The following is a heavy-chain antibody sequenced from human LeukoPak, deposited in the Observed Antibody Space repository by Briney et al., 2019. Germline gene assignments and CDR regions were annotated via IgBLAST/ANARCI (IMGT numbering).Heavy chain of an antibody. CDR2: IYSGGST. CDR3: ARVSTQVVAATGSWYYGMDV. J-gene: IGHJ6*02. CDR1: GFTVSSNY. Sequence: GGSLRLSCAASGFTVSSNYMSWVRQAPGKGLEWVSVIYSGGSTYYADSVKGRFTIFRDNSKNTLYLQMNSLRAEDTAVYYCARVSTQVVAATGSWYYGMDVWGQGTTVTVSS. D-gene: IGHD2-15*01. V-gene: IGHV3-53*01.